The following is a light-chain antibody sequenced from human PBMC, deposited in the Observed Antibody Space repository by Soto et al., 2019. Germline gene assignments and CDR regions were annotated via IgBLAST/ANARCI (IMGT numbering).Light chain of an antibody. J-gene: IGKJ5*01. Sequence: EIVLTQSPGTLSLSPGERATLSCRASQSVSSSYLAWYQQKPGQAPRLLIYGASSRATGIPDRFSGSGSGTDFTLALSRLEPEDFAVFYCQQYGSSLLTFGQGTRLEIK. CDR2: GAS. V-gene: IGKV3-20*01. CDR1: QSVSSSY. CDR3: QQYGSSLLT.